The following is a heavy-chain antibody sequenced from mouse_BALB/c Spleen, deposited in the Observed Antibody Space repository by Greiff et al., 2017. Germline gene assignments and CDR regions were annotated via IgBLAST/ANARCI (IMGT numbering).Heavy chain of an antibody. CDR3: KGYGNYSWFAY. V-gene: IGHV14-4*02. CDR2: IDPENGDT. J-gene: IGHJ3*01. CDR1: GFNIKDYY. D-gene: IGHD2-10*02. Sequence: EVKLQESGAELVRSGASVKLSCTASGFNIKDYYMHWVKQRPEQGLEWIGWIDPENGDTEYAPKFQGKATMTADTSSNTAYLQLSSLTSEDTAVYYCKGYGNYSWFAYWGQGTLVTVSA.